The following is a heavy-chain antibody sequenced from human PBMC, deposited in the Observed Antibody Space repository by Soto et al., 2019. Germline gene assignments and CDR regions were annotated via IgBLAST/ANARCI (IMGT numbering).Heavy chain of an antibody. CDR2: IKSRGGGGTR. CDR1: GFNFNIAW. D-gene: IGHD1-1*01. V-gene: IGHV3-15*01. CDR3: TEVYTLEHPTFDY. J-gene: IGHJ4*02. Sequence: GGSLRLSCAASGFNFNIAWMTWVRQAPRKGLEWVGLIKSRGGGGTRDYAAPVEGRFTISRDDSQNKVYLQMNSLKAEDTAVYYCTEVYTLEHPTFDYWGQGTPVTVSS.